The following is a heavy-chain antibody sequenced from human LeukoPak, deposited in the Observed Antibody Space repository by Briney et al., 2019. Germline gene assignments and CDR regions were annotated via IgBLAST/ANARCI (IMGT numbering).Heavy chain of an antibody. Sequence: GASVKVSCKASGYTFTGYYMHWVRQAPGQGLEWMGWINPNSGGTNHAQKFQGRVTMTRDTSISTAYMELSRLRSDDTAVYYCAREVCSSTSCYDAFDIWGQGTMVTVSS. J-gene: IGHJ3*02. V-gene: IGHV1-2*02. CDR3: AREVCSSTSCYDAFDI. CDR1: GYTFTGYY. D-gene: IGHD2-2*01. CDR2: INPNSGGT.